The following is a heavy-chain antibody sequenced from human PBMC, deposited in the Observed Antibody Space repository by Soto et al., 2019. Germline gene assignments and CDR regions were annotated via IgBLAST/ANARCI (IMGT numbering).Heavy chain of an antibody. V-gene: IGHV4-39*02. Sequence: SETLSLTCTVSGGSISSSSYYWGWIRQPPGKGLEWIGSIYYSGSTYYNPSLKSRVTISVDTSKNQFSLKLSSVTAADTAVYYCAREAAAGLMVHDYWGQGTLVTVSS. CDR2: IYYSGST. CDR3: AREAAAGLMVHDY. D-gene: IGHD6-13*01. CDR1: GGSISSSSYY. J-gene: IGHJ4*02.